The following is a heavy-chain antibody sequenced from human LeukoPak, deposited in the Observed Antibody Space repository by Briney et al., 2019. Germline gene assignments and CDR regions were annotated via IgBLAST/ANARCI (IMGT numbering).Heavy chain of an antibody. CDR3: AKSQSQTGSSWSFDY. D-gene: IGHD6-13*01. J-gene: IGHJ4*02. CDR2: ISGSGGST. V-gene: IGHV3-23*01. CDR1: GFTFSNYA. Sequence: GGSLRLSCAASGFTFSNYAMSWVRQAPGKGLEWVSDISGSGGSTDYADSVKGRFTISRGNSKSTLYLQMNSLRAEDTAVYYCAKSQSQTGSSWSFDYWGQGTLVTVS.